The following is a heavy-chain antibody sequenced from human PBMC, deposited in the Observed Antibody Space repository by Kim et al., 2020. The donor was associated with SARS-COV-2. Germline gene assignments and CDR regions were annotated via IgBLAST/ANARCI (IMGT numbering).Heavy chain of an antibody. V-gene: IGHV4-38-2*02. J-gene: IGHJ5*02. D-gene: IGHD1-26*01. CDR3: ARGGGGWPNWVDP. CDR1: GYSISSGYY. CDR2: MYHGGNT. Sequence: SETLSLTCSVSGYSISSGYYWGWIRQPPGKGLEWIGSMYHGGNTYYNPSLKSRVTISIDTSENQFSLKLSSVTAADTALYYCARGGGGWPNWVDPWGQG.